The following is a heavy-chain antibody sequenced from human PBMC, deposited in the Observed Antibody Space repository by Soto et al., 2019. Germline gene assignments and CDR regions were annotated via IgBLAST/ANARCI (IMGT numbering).Heavy chain of an antibody. CDR2: VYSTGTT. Sequence: PSGTMSLTCAVSGGSVSSSDIYWTWIRQPPGKPLEWIGYVYSTGTTNYSPSLKSRVDMSVDTSENQFSLKVRSVTAADAAVYFCARVSKXVAPKDGKSAYFYAMGVWGPGTTVTVSS. CDR1: GGSVSSSDIY. V-gene: IGHV4-61*08. J-gene: IGHJ6*01. D-gene: IGHD2-15*01. CDR3: ARVSKXVAPKDGKSAYFYAMGV.